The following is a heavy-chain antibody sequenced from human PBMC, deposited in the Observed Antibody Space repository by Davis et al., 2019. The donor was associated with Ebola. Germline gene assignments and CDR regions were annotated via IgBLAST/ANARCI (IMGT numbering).Heavy chain of an antibody. CDR2: IYHSGST. D-gene: IGHD1-7*01. CDR3: ARVPGTDTGDAFDI. V-gene: IGHV4-4*02. J-gene: IGHJ3*02. CDR1: GGSISSSNW. Sequence: SETLSLTCAVSGGSISSSNWWSWVRQPPGKGLEWIGEIYHSGSTNYNPSLKSRVTISVDTSKNQFSLKLSSVTAADTAVYYCARVPGTDTGDAFDIWGQGTMVTVSS.